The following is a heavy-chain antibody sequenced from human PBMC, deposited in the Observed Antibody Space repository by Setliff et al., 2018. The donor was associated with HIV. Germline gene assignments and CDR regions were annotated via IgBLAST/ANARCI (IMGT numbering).Heavy chain of an antibody. CDR1: GYTISAHG. J-gene: IGHJ4*02. V-gene: IGHV1-18*01. Sequence: GASVKVSCKTSGYTISAHGVSWVRHVPGHGLEWMGWISGDTGDIKYSQRFEGRLTMTTETATSTAYMEVRSLRSDDTAVYYCARADYGGNSGGNYFDYWGQGSLVTVSS. D-gene: IGHD4-17*01. CDR3: ARADYGGNSGGNYFDY. CDR2: ISGDTGDI.